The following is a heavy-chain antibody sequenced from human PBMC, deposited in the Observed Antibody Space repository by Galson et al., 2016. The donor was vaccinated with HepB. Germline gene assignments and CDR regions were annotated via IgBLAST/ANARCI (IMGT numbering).Heavy chain of an antibody. V-gene: IGHV1-8*01. D-gene: IGHD2-21*01. Sequence: SVKVSCKASGYSFTTYDINWVRQAPGKGLEWLGWMNPNSVNTGHPQKFRGRVTVTRNIPISTAYMDVVSLRSEDTDVYYCARGGIFYSRTILYGMDVWGQGTTVTVSS. CDR3: ARGGIFYSRTILYGMDV. CDR2: MNPNSVNT. CDR1: GYSFTTYD. J-gene: IGHJ6*02.